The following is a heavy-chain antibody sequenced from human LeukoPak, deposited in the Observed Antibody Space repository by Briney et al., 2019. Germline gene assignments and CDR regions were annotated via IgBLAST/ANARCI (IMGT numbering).Heavy chain of an antibody. D-gene: IGHD5-18*01. CDR3: ARDRGVDTAMVNWFDP. CDR2: ISSSGSTI. Sequence: GGSLRLSCAASGFTFSDYYMSWIRQAPGKGLEWVSYISSSGSTIYYADSVKGRFTISRDNAKNSLYLQMNSLRAEDTALYYCARDRGVDTAMVNWFDPWGQGTLVTVSS. J-gene: IGHJ5*02. V-gene: IGHV3-11*01. CDR1: GFTFSDYY.